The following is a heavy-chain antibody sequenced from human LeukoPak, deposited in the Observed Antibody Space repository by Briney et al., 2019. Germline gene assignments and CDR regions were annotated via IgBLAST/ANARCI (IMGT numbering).Heavy chain of an antibody. J-gene: IGHJ4*02. V-gene: IGHV1-18*01. D-gene: IGHD2-15*01. CDR2: ISAHNGNT. Sequence: ASVKVSCKASGYTFTNYGISWVRQAPGQGLEYMGWISAHNGNTNYAQKLQDRVTMTTDTSTGTAYMELKSLRPDDTAVYYCAREGYCSGGSCYPGVPDYWGQGTLVTVSS. CDR1: GYTFTNYG. CDR3: AREGYCSGGSCYPGVPDY.